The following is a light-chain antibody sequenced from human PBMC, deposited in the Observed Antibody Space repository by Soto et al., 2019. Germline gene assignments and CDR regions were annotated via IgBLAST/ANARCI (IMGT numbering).Light chain of an antibody. CDR3: QQRGNWPLT. J-gene: IGKJ5*01. V-gene: IGKV3D-11*02. CDR1: QSVSSY. CDR2: DAS. Sequence: EIVLTQSPATLSLSPGERATLSCRASQSVSSYLAWYQQKPGQAPRLLLYDASNRATGIPARFSGSGPGTDFTLTISSLEPEDFAVYYCQQRGNWPLTFGQGTRLEIK.